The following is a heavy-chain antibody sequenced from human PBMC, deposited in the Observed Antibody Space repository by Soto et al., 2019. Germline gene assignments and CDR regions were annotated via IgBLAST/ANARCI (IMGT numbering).Heavy chain of an antibody. Sequence: QVELVQSGAEVKKPGSSVKVSCQASEDTFRNYAISWVRQAPGQGLESMGGIIPIFGTANYAQKFQGRVTITADTSANTVYLELSSLRSEDTAVYYCASIKYVSSVYYYWYLGLWGRGTLVSVSS. V-gene: IGHV1-69*06. J-gene: IGHJ2*01. D-gene: IGHD3-22*01. CDR1: EDTFRNYA. CDR3: ASIKYVSSVYYYWYLGL. CDR2: IIPIFGTA.